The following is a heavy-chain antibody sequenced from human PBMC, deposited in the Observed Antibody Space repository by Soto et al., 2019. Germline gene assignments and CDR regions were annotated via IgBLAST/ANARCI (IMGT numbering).Heavy chain of an antibody. CDR2: ISAYNGNT. J-gene: IGHJ4*02. Sequence: ASVQVSCQASGYTFTSYGSSWVRQAPGQGLEWMGWISAYNGNTNYAQRLQGRVTMPTDTSTSTAYMELRSLRSDDTAVYHCGRDRGNSGYSVHWGQGTLVTVSS. CDR3: GRDRGNSGYSVH. V-gene: IGHV1-18*04. CDR1: GYTFTSYG. D-gene: IGHD3-22*01.